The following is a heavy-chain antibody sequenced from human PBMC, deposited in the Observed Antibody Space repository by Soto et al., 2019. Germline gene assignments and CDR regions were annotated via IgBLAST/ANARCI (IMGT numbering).Heavy chain of an antibody. V-gene: IGHV4-34*01. D-gene: IGHD3-10*01. CDR1: GGSFSGYY. CDR3: ARGTGLLWFGEIYYYYGMDV. CDR2: INHSGST. Sequence: ETLSLTCAVYGGSFSGYYWSWIRQPPGKGLEWIGEINHSGSTNYNPSLKSRVTISVDTSKNQFSLKLSSVTAADTAVYYCARGTGLLWFGEIYYYYGMDVWGQGTTVTVSS. J-gene: IGHJ6*02.